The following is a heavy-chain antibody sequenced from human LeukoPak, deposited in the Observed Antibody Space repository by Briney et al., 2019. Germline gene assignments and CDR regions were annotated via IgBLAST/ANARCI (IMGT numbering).Heavy chain of an antibody. V-gene: IGHV3-30*02. Sequence: GGSLRLSCAASGFTFSSYGMHWVRQAPGKGLEWVAFIRYDGSNKYYADSVKGRFTISRDNSKNTLYLQMNSLRAEDTAVYYCARDQRRWLVPATLYYYYYMDVWGKGTTVTISS. CDR2: IRYDGSNK. D-gene: IGHD6-19*01. CDR3: ARDQRRWLVPATLYYYYYMDV. J-gene: IGHJ6*03. CDR1: GFTFSSYG.